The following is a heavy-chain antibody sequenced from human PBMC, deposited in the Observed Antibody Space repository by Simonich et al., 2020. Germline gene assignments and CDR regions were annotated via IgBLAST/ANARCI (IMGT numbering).Heavy chain of an antibody. D-gene: IGHD6-13*01. CDR2: INHSGST. Sequence: QVQLQQWGAGLLKPSETLSLTCAVYGGSFSGYYWSWIRQPPGKGLEWIWEINHSGSTTYNPSLKSRVTISVDTSKNQFSLKLSSVTAADTAVYYCARGLRVAAAGTAFQHWGQGTLVTVSS. J-gene: IGHJ1*01. CDR1: GGSFSGYY. V-gene: IGHV4-34*01. CDR3: ARGLRVAAAGTAFQH.